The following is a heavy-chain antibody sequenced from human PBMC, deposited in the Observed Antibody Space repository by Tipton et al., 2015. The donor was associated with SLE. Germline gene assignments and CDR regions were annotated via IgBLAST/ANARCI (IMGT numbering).Heavy chain of an antibody. D-gene: IGHD1-26*01. V-gene: IGHV4-59*01. J-gene: IGHJ3*02. CDR2: IYYSGST. CDR3: ARVGQSYPDAFDI. CDR1: SDSISSYY. Sequence: TLSLTCTVSSDSISSYYWSWIRQPPGKALEYIGYIYYSGSTNYNPSLKSRVTISVDTSKNQFSLKLSSVTAADTAVYYCARVGQSYPDAFDIWSQGTMVTVSS.